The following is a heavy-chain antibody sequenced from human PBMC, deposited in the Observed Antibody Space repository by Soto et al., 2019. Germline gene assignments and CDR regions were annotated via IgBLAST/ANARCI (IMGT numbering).Heavy chain of an antibody. CDR2: TYDRSKWYN. CDR1: VDSVSSNSAA. J-gene: IGHJ3*02. CDR3: ARDGLYSSDAFDI. D-gene: IGHD2-8*01. Sequence: SQTLSLTCAISVDSVSSNSAAWNWIRQSPSRGLEWLERTYDRSKWYNDYAVSAKSRRTINPDTSKNQFYLQLKSVTPEDSAVYYCARDGLYSSDAFDIWGQGTMVTVSS. V-gene: IGHV6-1*01.